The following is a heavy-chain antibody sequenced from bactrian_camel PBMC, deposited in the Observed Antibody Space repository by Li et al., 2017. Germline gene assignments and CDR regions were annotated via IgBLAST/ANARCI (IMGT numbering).Heavy chain of an antibody. CDR1: GSTFGGPG. J-gene: IGHJ6*01. D-gene: IGHD6*01. CDR2: ISSDGST. V-gene: IGHV3S53*01. CDR3: AGEQYGGCRASAAFGV. Sequence: HVQLVESGGGSVQPGGSLRLSCTISGSTFGGPGMDWYGWYRQGSGNECELVSRISSDGSTTYAASVNGRFTISKGNAKTILYLEMHNLKPEDTAIYYCAGEQYGGCRASAAFGVWGQGTQVTVS.